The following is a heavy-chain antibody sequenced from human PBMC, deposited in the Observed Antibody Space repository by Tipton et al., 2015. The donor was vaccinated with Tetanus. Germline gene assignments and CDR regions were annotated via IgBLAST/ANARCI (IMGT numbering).Heavy chain of an antibody. J-gene: IGHJ4*02. D-gene: IGHD5-24*01. Sequence: TLSLTCTVSVGSISSSDYYWSWVRQSPGEGLEWIGHIYKSGNTYYKPSLKSRVAISIDASKNQFSLKLSSVAAADTGVYYCARGLDAYKCGNNWGQGTLVTVSS. CDR2: IYKSGNT. CDR3: ARGLDAYKCGNN. V-gene: IGHV4-30-4*01. CDR1: VGSISSSDYY.